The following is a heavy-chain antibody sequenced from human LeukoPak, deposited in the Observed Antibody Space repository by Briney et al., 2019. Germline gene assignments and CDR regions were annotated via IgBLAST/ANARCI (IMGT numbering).Heavy chain of an antibody. J-gene: IGHJ4*02. CDR2: IYYSGST. CDR1: GGSISSGGYY. V-gene: IGHV4-31*03. CDR3: ASGVSSSYTFDY. Sequence: SETLSLTCTVSGGSISSGGYYWSWIRQHPGKGLEWIGYIYYSGSTYYNPSLKGRVTISVDTSKNQFSLKLSSVTAADTAVYYCASGVSSSYTFDYWGQGTLVIVSS. D-gene: IGHD6-6*01.